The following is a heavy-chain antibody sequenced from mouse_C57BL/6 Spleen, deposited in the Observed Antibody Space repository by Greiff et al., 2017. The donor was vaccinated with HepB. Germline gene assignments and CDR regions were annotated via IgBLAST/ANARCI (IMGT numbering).Heavy chain of an antibody. V-gene: IGHV1-53*01. D-gene: IGHD2-3*01. CDR1: GYTLTSYW. Sequence: QVQLQQPGTELVKPGASVKLSCKASGYTLTSYWMHWVKRRPGQGLEWIGNINPSNGGINYNEKFKSKATLTVDKSPSTAYMQLSSLTSEDSAVYYCARWVGWLGGLDDWGQGTTLTVSS. J-gene: IGHJ2*01. CDR3: ARWVGWLGGLDD. CDR2: INPSNGGI.